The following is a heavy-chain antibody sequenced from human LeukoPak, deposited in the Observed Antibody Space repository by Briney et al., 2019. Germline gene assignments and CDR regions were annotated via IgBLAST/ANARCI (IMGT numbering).Heavy chain of an antibody. CDR1: GFTFSSYS. D-gene: IGHD3-22*01. V-gene: IGHV3-21*01. CDR2: ISSSSSYI. Sequence: GGSLRLSCAASGFTFSSYSMNWVRQAPGQGLEWVSSISSSSSYIYYADSVKGRFTISRDNAKNSLYLQMNSLRAEDTAVYYCARARSLWSDDSSGYYLDYWGQEPWSPSPQ. J-gene: IGHJ4*01. CDR3: ARARSLWSDDSSGYYLDY.